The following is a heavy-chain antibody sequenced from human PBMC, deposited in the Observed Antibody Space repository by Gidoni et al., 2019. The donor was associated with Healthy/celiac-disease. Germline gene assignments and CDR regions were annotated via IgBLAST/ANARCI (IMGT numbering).Heavy chain of an antibody. J-gene: IGHJ6*02. CDR1: GGSFSGYY. D-gene: IGHD3-22*01. Sequence: QVQLQQWGAGLLKPSETLSLTCAVYGGSFSGYYWSWIRQPPGKGLEWIGEINHSGSTNYNPSLKSRVTISVDTSKNQFSLKLSSVTAADTAVYYCARVRVITLYYYYGMDVWGQGTTVTVSS. V-gene: IGHV4-34*01. CDR3: ARVRVITLYYYYGMDV. CDR2: INHSGST.